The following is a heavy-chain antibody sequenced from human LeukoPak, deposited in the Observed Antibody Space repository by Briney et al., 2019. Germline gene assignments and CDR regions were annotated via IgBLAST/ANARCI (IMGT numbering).Heavy chain of an antibody. J-gene: IGHJ6*02. Sequence: PAETLSLAGTVAGGAVSSYCWSWIRQPAGKRLEWIGRIYTSGGTNYNPSLESRVTMSVNTSKNQFSLKLSSLTAADTAVYYCARVDQNVGSADYYYSGMDVWGQGTTVTVSS. CDR3: ARVDQNVGSADYYYSGMDV. CDR1: GGAVSSYC. D-gene: IGHD2-15*01. CDR2: IYTSGGT. V-gene: IGHV4-4*07.